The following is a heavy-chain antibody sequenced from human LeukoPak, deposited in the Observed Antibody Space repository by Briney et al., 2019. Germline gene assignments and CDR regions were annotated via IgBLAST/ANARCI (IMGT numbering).Heavy chain of an antibody. CDR1: GYTFTGYY. CDR3: ARETRSAYSGSYWRYFDY. D-gene: IGHD1-26*01. J-gene: IGHJ4*02. V-gene: IGHV1-2*02. Sequence: ASVKVCCKASGYTFTGYYMHWVRQAPGQGLEWMGWINPNSGGTNYAQKFQGRVTMTRDTSISTAYMELSRLRSDDTAVYYCARETRSAYSGSYWRYFDYWGQGTLVTVSS. CDR2: INPNSGGT.